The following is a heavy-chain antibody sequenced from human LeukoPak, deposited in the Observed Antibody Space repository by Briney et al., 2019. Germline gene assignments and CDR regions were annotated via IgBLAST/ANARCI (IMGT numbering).Heavy chain of an antibody. CDR3: ATGFLGYSNSGGY. D-gene: IGHD4-11*01. V-gene: IGHV3-23*01. CDR1: GFTFSSYA. CDR2: ISGSGGST. J-gene: IGHJ4*02. Sequence: PGGSLRLSCAASGFTFSSYAMSWVRQAPGKGLEWVSAISGSGGSTYYADSVKGRFTISRDNSKNTLYLQMNSLRSEDTAVYYCATGFLGYSNSGGYWGQGTLVTVSS.